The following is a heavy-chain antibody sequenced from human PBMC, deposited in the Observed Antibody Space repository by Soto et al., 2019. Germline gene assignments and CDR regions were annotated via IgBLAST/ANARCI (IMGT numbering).Heavy chain of an antibody. J-gene: IGHJ6*02. CDR2: IIPIFGTA. CDR1: GGTFSSYA. V-gene: IGHV1-69*13. Sequence: AASVKVSCKASGGTFSSYAISWVRQAPGQGLEWMGGIIPIFGTANYAQKFQGRVTITADESTSTAYMEPSSLRSEDTAVYYCARGKNEEYSRFPNLDGMDVWGQGTTVTVSS. CDR3: ARGKNEEYSRFPNLDGMDV. D-gene: IGHD6-6*01.